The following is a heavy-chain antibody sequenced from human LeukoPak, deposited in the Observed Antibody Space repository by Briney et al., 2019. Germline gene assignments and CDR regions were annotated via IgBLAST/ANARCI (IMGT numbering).Heavy chain of an antibody. CDR3: ARDAGSGYDYWWFDP. CDR2: ISSSSSYI. CDR1: GFTFSSYS. D-gene: IGHD5-12*01. V-gene: IGHV3-21*01. Sequence: GGSLRLSCAASGFTFSSYSMNWVRQAPGKGPEWVSSISSSSSYIYYADSVKGRFTISRDNAKNSLYLQMNSLRAEDTAVYYCARDAGSGYDYWWFDPWGQGTLVTVSS. J-gene: IGHJ5*02.